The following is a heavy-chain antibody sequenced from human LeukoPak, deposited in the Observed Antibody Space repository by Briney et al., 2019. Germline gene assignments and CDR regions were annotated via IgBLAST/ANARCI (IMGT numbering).Heavy chain of an antibody. CDR1: GFAFSSYW. Sequence: GGSLRLSCAASGFAFSSYWMHWVRQAPGKGLVWVSRINSDGSFASYADSVKGRFTISRDNAKNTLYLQMNSLRAEDTAVYYCTRDHVPSTYSGSHNYLDHWGQGTLVTVSS. D-gene: IGHD1-26*01. CDR3: TRDHVPSTYSGSHNYLDH. V-gene: IGHV3-74*01. CDR2: INSDGSFA. J-gene: IGHJ4*02.